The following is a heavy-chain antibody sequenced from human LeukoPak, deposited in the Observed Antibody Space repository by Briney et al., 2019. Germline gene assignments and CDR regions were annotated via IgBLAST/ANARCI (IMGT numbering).Heavy chain of an antibody. Sequence: SETLSLTCSVSGGSISSFYWSWIRQPPGKGLEWIGYIYYSGSTNYNPSLKSRVTISVDTSKNQFSLKLSSVAAADTAVYYCARHFSSRGGSFDYWGQGTLVTVSS. CDR3: ARHFSSRGGSFDY. CDR1: GGSISSFY. V-gene: IGHV4-59*08. J-gene: IGHJ4*02. CDR2: IYYSGST. D-gene: IGHD3-10*01.